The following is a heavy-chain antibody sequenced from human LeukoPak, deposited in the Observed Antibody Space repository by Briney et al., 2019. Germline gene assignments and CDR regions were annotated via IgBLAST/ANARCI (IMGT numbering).Heavy chain of an antibody. V-gene: IGHV1-8*01. CDR1: GYTFTSYD. Sequence: ASVKVSCKASGYTFTSYDINWVRQATGQGLECMGWMNPNSGNTGYAQKFQGRVTMTRNTSISTAYMELSSLRSEDPAVYYCARGPYSSGWYSDYWGQGTLVTVSS. J-gene: IGHJ4*02. CDR3: ARGPYSSGWYSDY. CDR2: MNPNSGNT. D-gene: IGHD6-19*01.